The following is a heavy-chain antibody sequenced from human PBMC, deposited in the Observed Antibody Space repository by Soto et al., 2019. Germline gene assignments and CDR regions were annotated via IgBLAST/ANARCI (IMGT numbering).Heavy chain of an antibody. D-gene: IGHD3-22*01. Sequence: ASVKVSCKXSGYTFTGYYMHWVRQAPGQGLEWMGWINPNSGGTNYAQKFQGRVTMTRDTSISTAYMELSRLRSDDTAVYYCARGYYDSSGYYIYYYYGMDVWGQGTTVTVSS. J-gene: IGHJ6*02. CDR2: INPNSGGT. CDR1: GYTFTGYY. V-gene: IGHV1-2*02. CDR3: ARGYYDSSGYYIYYYYGMDV.